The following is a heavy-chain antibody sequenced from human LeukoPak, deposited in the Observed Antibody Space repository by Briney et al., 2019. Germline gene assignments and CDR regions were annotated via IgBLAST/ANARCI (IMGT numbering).Heavy chain of an antibody. CDR2: ISAGGDTT. CDR1: GFTFSSYA. J-gene: IGHJ4*02. Sequence: GGSLRLSCAASGFTFSSYAMSWVRQASGEGLEWVSGISAGGDTTYTADSVRGRFTISRDNSNNTLYLQMNTLTAEGTAVYYCAAISYSGTWPVGYWGQGILVTVTA. V-gene: IGHV3-23*01. CDR3: AAISYSGTWPVGY. D-gene: IGHD6-25*01.